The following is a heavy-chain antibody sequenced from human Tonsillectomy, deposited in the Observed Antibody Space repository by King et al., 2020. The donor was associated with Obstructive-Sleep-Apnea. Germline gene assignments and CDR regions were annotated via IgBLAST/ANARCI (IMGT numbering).Heavy chain of an antibody. CDR1: GFTFSNAW. Sequence: VQLVESGGGLVKPGGSLRLSCAASGFTFSNAWLSWVRQAPGQGLEWVGRIKSKTDGGTTDYAAPVKGRFTISRDDSKTTLYLQMNSLKTEDTAVYYCTTCLFTATEHYYYFYGMDVWGQGTTVTVSS. V-gene: IGHV3-15*01. CDR3: TTCLFTATEHYYYFYGMDV. CDR2: IKSKTDGGTT. J-gene: IGHJ6*02. D-gene: IGHD6-25*01.